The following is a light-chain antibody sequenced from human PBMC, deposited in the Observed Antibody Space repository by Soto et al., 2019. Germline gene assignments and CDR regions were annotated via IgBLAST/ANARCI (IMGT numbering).Light chain of an antibody. CDR3: QQYNNWPQT. CDR2: GAS. J-gene: IGKJ1*01. V-gene: IGKV3-15*01. CDR1: QTINNN. Sequence: VMTQAPATLSVSPGERATLSCRASQTINNNVAWYQLKDGQVPRLVIYGASTRATDIPARFSGSGSGTEFPLTTSSLQSEDLAEYHCQQYNNWPQTFGQGTKVEIK.